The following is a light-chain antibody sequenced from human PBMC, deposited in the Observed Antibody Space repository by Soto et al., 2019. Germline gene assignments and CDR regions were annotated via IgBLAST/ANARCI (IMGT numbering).Light chain of an antibody. V-gene: IGKV1-5*03. CDR3: QQYNSYLFP. Sequence: DIQMTQSPSTLSASVGDRVTITCRASQSISSWLAWYQQKPGKAPKLLIYKASSLESGVPSRFSGSGSGTEFTLPISSLQPDDFATYYCQQYNSYLFPFGTGTKVDMK. CDR1: QSISSW. CDR2: KAS. J-gene: IGKJ3*01.